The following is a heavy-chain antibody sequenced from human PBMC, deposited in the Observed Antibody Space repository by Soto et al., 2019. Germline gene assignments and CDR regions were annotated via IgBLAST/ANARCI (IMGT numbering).Heavy chain of an antibody. D-gene: IGHD1-26*01. J-gene: IGHJ4*02. CDR1: GYTFTSYG. CDR3: ARWDSGSYSSNTWAY. Sequence: GASVKVSYKASGYTFTSYGISWVRQAPGQGLEWMGWISAYNGNTNYAQKLQGRVTMTTDTSTSTAYMELRSLRSDDTALYYCARWDSGSYSSNTWAYWGQGTLVTVSS. CDR2: ISAYNGNT. V-gene: IGHV1-18*01.